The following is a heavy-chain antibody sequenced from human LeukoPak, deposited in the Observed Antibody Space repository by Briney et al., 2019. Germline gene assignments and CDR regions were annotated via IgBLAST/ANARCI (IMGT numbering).Heavy chain of an antibody. CDR1: GGSISSYY. J-gene: IGHJ3*02. CDR3: ARELPYDYVWGSYRPSAFDI. Sequence: SETLSLTCTVSGGSISSYYWSWIRQPAGKGLEWIGRIYTSGSTNYNPSLKSRVTMSVDTSKNQFSLKLSSVTAADTAVYYCARELPYDYVWGSYRPSAFDIWGQGTMVTVSS. CDR2: IYTSGST. D-gene: IGHD3-16*02. V-gene: IGHV4-4*07.